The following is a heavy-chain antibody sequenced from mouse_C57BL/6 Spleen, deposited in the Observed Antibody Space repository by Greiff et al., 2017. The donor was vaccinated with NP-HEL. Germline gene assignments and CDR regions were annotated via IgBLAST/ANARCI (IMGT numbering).Heavy chain of an antibody. D-gene: IGHD2-5*01. V-gene: IGHV1-20*01. CDR1: GYSFTGYF. Sequence: DVQLQESGPELVKPGDSVKISCKASGYSFTGYFMNWVMQSHGKSLEWIGRINPYNGDTFYNQKFKGKATLTVDKSSSTAHMELRSLTSEDSAVYYCARSAYYSNYDYFDYWGQGTTLTVSS. CDR2: INPYNGDT. CDR3: ARSAYYSNYDYFDY. J-gene: IGHJ2*01.